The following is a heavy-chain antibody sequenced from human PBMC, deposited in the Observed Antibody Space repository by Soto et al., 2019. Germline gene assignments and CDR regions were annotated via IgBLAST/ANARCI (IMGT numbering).Heavy chain of an antibody. CDR2: IYYSGST. J-gene: IGHJ4*02. CDR1: GGSISSSSYY. Sequence: QLQLQESGPGLVKPSETLSLTCTVSGGSISSSSYYWGWIRQPPGKGLEWIGSIYYSGSTYYNPSLKSRVTISVDTSKNQFSLKLSSVTAADTAVYYCARLDDYIWGSYLPTLYYFDYWGQGTLVTVSS. CDR3: ARLDDYIWGSYLPTLYYFDY. D-gene: IGHD3-16*02. V-gene: IGHV4-39*01.